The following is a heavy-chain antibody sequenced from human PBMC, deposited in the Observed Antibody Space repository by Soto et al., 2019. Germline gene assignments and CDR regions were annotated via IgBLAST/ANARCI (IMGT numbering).Heavy chain of an antibody. D-gene: IGHD4-17*01. J-gene: IGHJ4*02. CDR2: TYYRSKWYN. CDR3: ARDLHDYGDYDAGTPFDY. V-gene: IGHV6-1*01. Sequence: SQTLSLTCAISGDSVSSNSAAWNCIRQSPSRGLEWLGRTYYRSKWYNDYAVSVKSRITINPDTSKNQFSLQLNSVTPEDTAVYYCARDLHDYGDYDAGTPFDYWGQGTLVTSPQ. CDR1: GDSVSSNSAA.